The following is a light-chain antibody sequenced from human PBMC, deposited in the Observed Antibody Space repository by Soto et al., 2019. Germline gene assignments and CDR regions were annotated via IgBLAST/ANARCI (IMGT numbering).Light chain of an antibody. CDR1: QRMSSY. V-gene: IGKV1-39*01. CDR2: AAS. CDR3: QQSYTTPTWT. J-gene: IGKJ1*01. Sequence: DIQMTQSPSSLSASVGDRVTITCRARQRMSSYLNWYQQKPGKAPKLLIYAASTLQSGVPSRFSGSGSGTHFSLTISSLQPEDFATYYCQQSYTTPTWTFGQGTKVE.